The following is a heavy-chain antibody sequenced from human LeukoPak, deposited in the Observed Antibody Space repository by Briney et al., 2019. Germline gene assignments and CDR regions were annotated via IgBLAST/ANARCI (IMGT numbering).Heavy chain of an antibody. CDR1: GVSISSYY. D-gene: IGHD6-13*01. J-gene: IGHJ3*02. CDR3: ARWIYSSNWYGSGAFVM. V-gene: IGHV4-59*08. CDR2: IYYGGST. Sequence: PSETLSLTCTVSGVSISSYYWRWIRQPPGKGLEWIGYIYYGGSTNYNPSLKSRVTISGDTSKNQFSLKLSSVTAADTAVFYCARWIYSSNWYGSGAFVMWGQGTMVTVS.